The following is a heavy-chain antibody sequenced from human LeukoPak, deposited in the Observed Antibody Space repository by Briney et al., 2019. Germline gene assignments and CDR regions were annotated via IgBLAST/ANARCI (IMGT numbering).Heavy chain of an antibody. CDR2: IYYYRGTT. Sequence: PSETLSLTCTVSGGSISSYYWSWIRQPPGKGLEWIGYIYYYRGTTDYNPSLKSRVIISVDTSKNQFSLKMSSVTAADTAVYFCARASGDYPYGMGVWGQGTTVTVSS. J-gene: IGHJ6*02. V-gene: IGHV4-59*08. CDR1: GGSISSYY. CDR3: ARASGDYPYGMGV. D-gene: IGHD4-17*01.